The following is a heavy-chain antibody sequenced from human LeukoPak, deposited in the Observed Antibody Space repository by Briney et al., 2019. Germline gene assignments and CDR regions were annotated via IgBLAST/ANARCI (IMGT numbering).Heavy chain of an antibody. Sequence: ASVKVSCKASGYSFTDYYMHWVRQAPGQGLEWMGWINPNSGGTNSAQKFQGRVTMTRDTSIATVYMEVSWLTSDDTAIYYCARADRLHGGPYLIGPWGQGTLVTVSS. J-gene: IGHJ5*02. D-gene: IGHD2-21*01. CDR3: ARADRLHGGPYLIGP. CDR1: GYSFTDYY. CDR2: INPNSGGT. V-gene: IGHV1-2*02.